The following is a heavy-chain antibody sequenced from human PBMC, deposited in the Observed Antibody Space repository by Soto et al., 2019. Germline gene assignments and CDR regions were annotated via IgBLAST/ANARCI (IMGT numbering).Heavy chain of an antibody. CDR1: GFTFTSSA. V-gene: IGHV1-58*02. CDR3: AADFRAAAELDY. J-gene: IGHJ4*02. D-gene: IGHD6-13*01. Sequence: GASVKVSCKASGFTFTSSAMQWVRQARGQRLEWIGWIVVGSGNTNYAQKFQERVTITRDMSTSTAYMELSSLRSEDTAVYYCAADFRAAAELDYWGQGTLVTVSS. CDR2: IVVGSGNT.